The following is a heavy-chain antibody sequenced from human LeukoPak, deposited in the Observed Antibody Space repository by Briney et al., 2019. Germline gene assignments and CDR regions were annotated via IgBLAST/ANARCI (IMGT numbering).Heavy chain of an antibody. V-gene: IGHV1-2*06. CDR3: ALDGYHDSSGHFDI. CDR1: GYTFTGYY. CDR2: INPNSGGT. D-gene: IGHD3-22*01. Sequence: ASVKVSCKASGYTFTGYYMHWVRQAPGQGLEWMGRINPNSGGTNYAQKFQGRVTMTRDTSISTAYMELSRLRSDDTAVYYCALDGYHDSSGHFDIWGQGTMVTVSS. J-gene: IGHJ3*02.